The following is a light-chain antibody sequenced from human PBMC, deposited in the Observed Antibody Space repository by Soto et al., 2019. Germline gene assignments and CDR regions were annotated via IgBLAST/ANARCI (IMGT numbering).Light chain of an antibody. Sequence: QSVLTQPASVSGSPGQSITISCTGTSSDVGGSNYFSWYQQHPGKAPKLRIYEVSNRPSGVSNRFSGSKSGNTASLTISGLQAEDEADYYCSSYTSSSTLGGVFGGGTKVTVL. CDR3: SSYTSSSTLGGV. CDR2: EVS. V-gene: IGLV2-14*01. CDR1: SSDVGGSNY. J-gene: IGLJ2*01.